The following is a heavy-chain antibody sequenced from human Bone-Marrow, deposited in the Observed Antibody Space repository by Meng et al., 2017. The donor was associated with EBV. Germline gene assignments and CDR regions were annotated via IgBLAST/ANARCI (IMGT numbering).Heavy chain of an antibody. Sequence: QLQLRESAPGQVKPSEHMSLTCTVSGDSISSFYYWGWIRQPPGKGLEWIGEIDHSGRTNYTPSLKSRVTISVDKSKNQFSLKLSSVTAADTAVYYCARDATMVRGAPDYWGQGTLVTVSS. CDR3: ARDATMVRGAPDY. CDR2: IDHSGRT. J-gene: IGHJ4*02. CDR1: GDSISSFYY. D-gene: IGHD3-10*01. V-gene: IGHV4-38-2*02.